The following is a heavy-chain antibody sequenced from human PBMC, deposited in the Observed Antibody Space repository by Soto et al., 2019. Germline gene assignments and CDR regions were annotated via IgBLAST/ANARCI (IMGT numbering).Heavy chain of an antibody. V-gene: IGHV3-11*01. CDR2: ISSSGSTI. J-gene: IGHJ3*02. Sequence: GGSLRLSCAASGFTFSDYYMSWIRQAPGKGLEWVSYISSSGSTIYYADSVKGRFTISRDNAKNSLYLQMNSLRAEDTAVYYCARDSMVRSLRWLGAFDIWGQGTMVTVSS. D-gene: IGHD3-10*01. CDR3: ARDSMVRSLRWLGAFDI. CDR1: GFTFSDYY.